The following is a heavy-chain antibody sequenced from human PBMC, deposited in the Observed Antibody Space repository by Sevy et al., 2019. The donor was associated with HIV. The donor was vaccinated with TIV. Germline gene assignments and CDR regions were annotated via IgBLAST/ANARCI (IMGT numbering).Heavy chain of an antibody. CDR1: GFTFSSYW. CDR2: IKQDGSEK. CDR3: ARDFPSSGYFHYYYYYGMDV. Sequence: GESLKISCAASGFTFSSYWMSWVRQAPGKGLEWVANIKQDGSEKYYVDSVKGRFTISRDNAKNSLYLQMNSLRAEDTAVYYCARDFPSSGYFHYYYYYGMDVWGQGTTVTVSS. D-gene: IGHD3-22*01. V-gene: IGHV3-7*01. J-gene: IGHJ6*02.